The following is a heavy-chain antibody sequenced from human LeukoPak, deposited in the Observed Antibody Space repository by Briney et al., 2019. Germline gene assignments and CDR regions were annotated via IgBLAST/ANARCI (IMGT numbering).Heavy chain of an antibody. CDR1: GGSISSSNW. CDR3: ASAYDILTGPAGFDY. J-gene: IGHJ4*02. V-gene: IGHV4-4*02. D-gene: IGHD3-9*01. CDR2: IFHTGTT. Sequence: SETLSLTCAVSGGSISSSNWWSWVRQPPGKGLEWIGRIFHTGTTDYKTSLKGRVTISVDKSKNQFSLKLSSVTAADTAVYYCASAYDILTGPAGFDYWGQGTLVTVSS.